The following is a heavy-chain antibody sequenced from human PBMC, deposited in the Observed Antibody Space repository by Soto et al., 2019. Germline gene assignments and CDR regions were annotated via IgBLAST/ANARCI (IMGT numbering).Heavy chain of an antibody. CDR3: ARDMYSRGYFVTWFEP. Sequence: QVRLVESGGGVVQPGRSLRLSCTASGFSFSSYAMYWFRQPPGKGLEWVAVISHDGINKHYADSVKGRVTVSRDNSNHSLDLQLNSLRGEDTAMYYCARDMYSRGYFVTWFEPWGQGTLVTVSS. V-gene: IGHV3-30-3*01. CDR1: GFSFSSYA. CDR2: ISHDGINK. J-gene: IGHJ5*02. D-gene: IGHD6-19*01.